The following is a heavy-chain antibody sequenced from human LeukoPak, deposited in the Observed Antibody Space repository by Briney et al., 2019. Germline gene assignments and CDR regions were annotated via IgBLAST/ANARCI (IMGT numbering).Heavy chain of an antibody. Sequence: GASVKVSCKASGYTFTSYGISWVRQAPGQGLEWMGWISAYNGNTNYAQKLQGRVTMTTDTSTSTAYMELRSLRSDDTAVYYCARLPLYCSSTSCYEGYNWFDPWGQGTLVTVSS. J-gene: IGHJ5*02. CDR3: ARLPLYCSSTSCYEGYNWFDP. CDR2: ISAYNGNT. V-gene: IGHV1-18*01. D-gene: IGHD2-2*01. CDR1: GYTFTSYG.